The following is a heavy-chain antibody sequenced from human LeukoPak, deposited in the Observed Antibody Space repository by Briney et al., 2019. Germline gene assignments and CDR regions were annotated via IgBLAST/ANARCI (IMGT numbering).Heavy chain of an antibody. V-gene: IGHV3-66*01. Sequence: GGPLRLSCAASGFTVSSNYMSWVRQAPGKGLEWVSVIYSGGSTYYADSVKGRFTISRDNSKNTLYLQMNSLRAEDTAVYYCARDVAITFGGVIGYFDYWGQGTLVTVSS. CDR3: ARDVAITFGGVIGYFDY. D-gene: IGHD3-16*01. J-gene: IGHJ4*02. CDR2: IYSGGST. CDR1: GFTVSSNY.